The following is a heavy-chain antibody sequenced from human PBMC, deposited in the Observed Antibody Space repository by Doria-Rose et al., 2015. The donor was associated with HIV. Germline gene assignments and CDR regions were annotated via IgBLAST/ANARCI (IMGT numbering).Heavy chain of an antibody. CDR1: GVSLSSPGMG. J-gene: IGHJ4*02. D-gene: IGHD6-13*01. CDR2: IFSDDER. Sequence: QVQLVQSGPVLVKPTETLTLTCTVSGVSLSSPGMGVSWIRQPPGKALEWLANIFSDDERSYKTSLKSRLTTSRRTSKRQVVLTMTDMDPVDTATYYCARIKSSRWYHKYYFDSWGQGTLVIVSA. V-gene: IGHV2-26*01. CDR3: ARIKSSRWYHKYYFDS.